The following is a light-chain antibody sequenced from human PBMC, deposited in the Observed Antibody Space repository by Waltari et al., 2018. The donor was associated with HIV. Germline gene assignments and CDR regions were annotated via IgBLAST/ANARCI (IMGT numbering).Light chain of an antibody. V-gene: IGLV1-40*01. CDR3: QSYDSGLGGV. Sequence: QSVLTQPPSVSGAPGQSVTISCTGGNSNIGADYGVHWYRQLPGTAPKLLIYDNNIRPSGVPDRFAGSKSGTSASLAITGLQAEDEADYYCQSYDSGLGGVFGGGTKLIVL. CDR2: DNN. CDR1: NSNIGADYG. J-gene: IGLJ2*01.